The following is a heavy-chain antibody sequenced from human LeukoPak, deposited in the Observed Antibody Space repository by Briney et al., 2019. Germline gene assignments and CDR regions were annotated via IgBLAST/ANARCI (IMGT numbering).Heavy chain of an antibody. Sequence: ASVKVSCKVSGGTFSSYAISWVRQAPGQGLEWMGGIIPIIGTTNYAQNFQGRVTITADESTNTAYMELSSLSSEDTGIYYCARTKLYQLLFWDWFDPWGQGTLVTVSS. D-gene: IGHD3-22*01. CDR1: GGTFSSYA. V-gene: IGHV1-69*13. CDR2: IIPIIGTT. J-gene: IGHJ5*02. CDR3: ARTKLYQLLFWDWFDP.